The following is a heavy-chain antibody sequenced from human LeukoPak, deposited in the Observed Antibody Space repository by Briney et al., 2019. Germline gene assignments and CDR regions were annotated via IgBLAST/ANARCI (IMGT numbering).Heavy chain of an antibody. CDR2: IYPGDSDT. V-gene: IGHV5-51*01. D-gene: IGHD6-19*01. CDR3: ARQEMGYSSGWYVDY. CDR1: GYSFTSYW. J-gene: IGHJ4*02. Sequence: GESLKISCKGSGYSFTSYWIGWVRQMPGKGLEWMGIIYPGDSDTRYSPSFQGQVTISADKSISTAYLQWSSLKASDTAMYYCARQEMGYSSGWYVDYWGQGTLVTVSS.